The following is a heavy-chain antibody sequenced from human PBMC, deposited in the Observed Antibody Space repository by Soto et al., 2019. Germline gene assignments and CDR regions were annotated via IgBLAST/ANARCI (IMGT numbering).Heavy chain of an antibody. J-gene: IGHJ4*02. CDR1: VFIFTRYS. V-gene: IGHV3-21*06. CDR2: ISSTTNYI. CDR3: ARESEDLTSNFDY. Sequence: GGSLRLSCASSVFIFTRYSMNWVRQAPGKGLEWVSSISSTTNYIYYGDSMKGRFTISRDNAKNSLYLEMNSLRAEDTAVYYCARESEDLTSNFDYWGQGTLVTVSS.